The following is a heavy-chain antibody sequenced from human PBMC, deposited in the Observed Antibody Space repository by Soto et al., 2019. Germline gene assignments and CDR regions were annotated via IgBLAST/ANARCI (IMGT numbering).Heavy chain of an antibody. CDR2: VNPNNGDT. CDR3: AKVSRKGSAIDFDY. J-gene: IGHJ4*02. Sequence: QVQLVQSGAELKKPGASVKVSCKAPGYTFSNYDMNWVRKATGQGPEWIGWVNPNNGDTGYAQKFQGRVTLTTDISTTTAYMELTSLRSEDTAIYYCAKVSRKGSAIDFDYWGQGTLITVSS. D-gene: IGHD3-10*01. V-gene: IGHV1-8*01. CDR1: GYTFSNYD.